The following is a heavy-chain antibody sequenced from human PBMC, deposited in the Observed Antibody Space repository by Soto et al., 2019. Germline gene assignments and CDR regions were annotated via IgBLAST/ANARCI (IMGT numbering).Heavy chain of an antibody. J-gene: IGHJ4*02. CDR3: TTNNYSDSWSGYYTDQTDY. Sequence: PWLSXRLSWSSSVFTFINACISLFRQAPGKGLGLVGRIKSKTDGGTTDYAAPVKGRLTISRDDSKNTLYLQMNSLKTEDTAVYYCTTNNYSDSWSGYYTDQTDYWGQGTLVTVSS. V-gene: IGHV3-15*01. CDR2: IKSKTDGGTT. CDR1: VFTFINAC. D-gene: IGHD3-3*01.